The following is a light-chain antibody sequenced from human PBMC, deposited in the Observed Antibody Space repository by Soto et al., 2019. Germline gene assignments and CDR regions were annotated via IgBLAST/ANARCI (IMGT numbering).Light chain of an antibody. J-gene: IGKJ1*01. V-gene: IGKV3-20*01. CDR3: QQYGGSPRT. CDR2: GAS. CDR1: QSVSSSY. Sequence: EIVLTQSPGTLSLSPGERATLPCRASQSVSSSYLAWYQQKRGQAPRLLVHGASNRATGIPDRFSGSGSGTDFTLTITRLEPEDFAVYYCQQYGGSPRTFGQGTKVDIK.